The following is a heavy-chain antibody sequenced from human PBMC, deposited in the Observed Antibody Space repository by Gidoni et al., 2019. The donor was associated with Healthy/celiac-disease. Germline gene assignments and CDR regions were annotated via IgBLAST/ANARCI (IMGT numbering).Heavy chain of an antibody. J-gene: IGHJ4*02. CDR3: ARFVEMATQGSRNFDY. Sequence: EVQLVQSGAEVKKPGESLKISCKGSGYSFTSDWIGWVRQMPGKGLEWMGIIYPGDSDTRYSPSFQGQVTISADKSISTAYLQWSSLKASDTAMYYCARFVEMATQGSRNFDYWGQGTLVTVSS. CDR2: IYPGDSDT. D-gene: IGHD5-12*01. CDR1: GYSFTSDW. V-gene: IGHV5-51*01.